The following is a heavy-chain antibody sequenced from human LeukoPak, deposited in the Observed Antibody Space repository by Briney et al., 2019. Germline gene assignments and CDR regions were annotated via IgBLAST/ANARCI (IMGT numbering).Heavy chain of an antibody. J-gene: IGHJ4*02. CDR3: ARDIDAAAPMGGYFHH. CDR1: GYTFTGYE. Sequence: ASVKVSRKASGYTFTGYEIHWFRQAPGQGLEWMGRLNPNTGGTDYTQRFKGRVTMTRDTSTSTAYMELKRLTSDDTAVYHCARDIDAAAPMGGYFHHWGQGTLVTVSS. V-gene: IGHV1-2*02. CDR2: LNPNTGGT. D-gene: IGHD3-10*01.